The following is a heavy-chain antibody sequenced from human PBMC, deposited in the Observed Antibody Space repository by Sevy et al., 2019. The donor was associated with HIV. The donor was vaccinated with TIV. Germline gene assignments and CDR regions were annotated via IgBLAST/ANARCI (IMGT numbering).Heavy chain of an antibody. CDR2: INPNSGGT. V-gene: IGHV1-2*05. Sequence: ASVKVSCKASGYTFTGYYMHWVRQAPGQGLEWMGRINPNSGGTNYAKKFQGRVTMTRDTSISTAYMELSRLRSYDTVVYYCARDTSSGDYDFWSGPPGARGYWGQGTLVTVSS. J-gene: IGHJ4*02. CDR3: ARDTSSGDYDFWSGPPGARGY. D-gene: IGHD3-3*01. CDR1: GYTFTGYY.